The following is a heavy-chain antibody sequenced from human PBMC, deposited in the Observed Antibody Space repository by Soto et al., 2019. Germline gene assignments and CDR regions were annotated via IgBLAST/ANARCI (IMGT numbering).Heavy chain of an antibody. Sequence: SETLSLTCTVSGGSISSYYCSWIRQPPGKGLEWIGYIFYSGSTNYNPSLQSRVTISVDTSKNQVSLKLSSVSAADTAVYYCARQPPATAAFDIWGQGTMVTVSS. V-gene: IGHV4-59*08. D-gene: IGHD5-12*01. CDR1: GGSISSYY. CDR3: ARQPPATAAFDI. J-gene: IGHJ3*02. CDR2: IFYSGST.